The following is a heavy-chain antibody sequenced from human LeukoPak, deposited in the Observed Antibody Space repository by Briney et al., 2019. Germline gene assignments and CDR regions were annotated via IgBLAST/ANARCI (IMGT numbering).Heavy chain of an antibody. J-gene: IGHJ5*02. CDR1: GGSISSGDYY. CDR2: IYYSGST. CDR3: ARGYSYGHNWFDP. D-gene: IGHD5-18*01. Sequence: PSQTLSFTCTVSGGSISSGDYYWSWIRQPPGKGLEWIGYIYYSGSTYYNPSLKSRVTISVDTSKNQFSLKLSSVTAADTAVYYCARGYSYGHNWFDPWGQGTLVTVSS. V-gene: IGHV4-30-4*01.